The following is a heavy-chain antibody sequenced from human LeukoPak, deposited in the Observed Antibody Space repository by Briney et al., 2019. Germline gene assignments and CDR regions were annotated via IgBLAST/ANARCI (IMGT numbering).Heavy chain of an antibody. CDR2: ISSSGSTI. CDR1: GFTFSSYE. D-gene: IGHD1-1*01. CDR3: ASYGGPYGTGYYFDY. J-gene: IGHJ4*02. V-gene: IGHV3-48*03. Sequence: PGGTLRFSCAASGFTFSSYEMNWLPQAPGKGLEWVSYISSSGSTIYYADSVKGRFTISRDNAKNSLYLQMNSLRAEDTAVYYCASYGGPYGTGYYFDYWGQGTLVTVSS.